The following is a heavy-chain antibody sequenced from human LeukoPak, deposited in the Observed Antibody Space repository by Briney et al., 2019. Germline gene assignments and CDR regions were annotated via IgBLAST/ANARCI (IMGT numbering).Heavy chain of an antibody. D-gene: IGHD3-10*01. V-gene: IGHV3-7*01. CDR2: IKEDGGEQ. Sequence: HTGGSLRLSCAASGFTFSTYWMTWVRQTPGKGLEWVANIKEDGGEQNYVDSVEGRFTISRDNTKNSVFLQMNSLRAGDTAVYYCARAGYYGSGFDYWGQGTLVTVSS. J-gene: IGHJ4*02. CDR3: ARAGYYGSGFDY. CDR1: GFTFSTYW.